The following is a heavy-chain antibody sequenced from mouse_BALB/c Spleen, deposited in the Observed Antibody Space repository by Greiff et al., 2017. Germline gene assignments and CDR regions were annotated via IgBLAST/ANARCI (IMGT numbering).Heavy chain of an antibody. D-gene: IGHD2-3*01. V-gene: IGHV1S56*01. CDR2: IYPGDGST. Sequence: QVQLQQSGPELVKPGALVRISSKPSGYPFPSSEINWGKQRPGQGLGWIGWIYPGDGSTKYNEKFKGKATLTADKSSSTAYMQLSSLTSENSAVYFCARSWDGLYAMDYWGQGTSVTVSS. CDR1: GYPFPSSE. CDR3: ARSWDGLYAMDY. J-gene: IGHJ4*01.